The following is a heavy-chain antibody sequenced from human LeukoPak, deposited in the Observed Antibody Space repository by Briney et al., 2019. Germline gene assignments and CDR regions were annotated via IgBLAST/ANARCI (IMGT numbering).Heavy chain of an antibody. CDR1: GGFISNSTYY. V-gene: IGHV4-39*07. CDR2: IYYSGST. Sequence: SETLSLTCTVSGGFISNSTYYWGWVRQPPGKGLEWIGSIYYSGSTYYNPSLKSRVTISVDTSKNQFSLKVTSVTAADTVVYYCASAYYDILGGHFDYWGQGTLVTVSS. J-gene: IGHJ4*02. D-gene: IGHD3-9*01. CDR3: ASAYYDILGGHFDY.